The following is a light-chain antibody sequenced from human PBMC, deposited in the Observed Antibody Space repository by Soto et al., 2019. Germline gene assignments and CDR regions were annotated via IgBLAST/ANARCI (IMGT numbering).Light chain of an antibody. V-gene: IGKV3D-20*01. J-gene: IGKJ1*01. CDR3: QRYGSSRT. CDR2: DAS. Sequence: EIVLTQCPSTLSLSAGGRATLSCVARQSVSSYLAWYQQKPGQAPRLLIYDASSRATGIPARISGSGSGADSPPTISRLEPEYATEYYRQRYGSSRTFGQGTKVDIK. CDR1: QSVSSY.